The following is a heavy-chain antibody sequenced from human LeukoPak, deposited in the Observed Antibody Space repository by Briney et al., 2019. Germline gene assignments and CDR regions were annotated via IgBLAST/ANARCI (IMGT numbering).Heavy chain of an antibody. J-gene: IGHJ4*02. CDR1: GGSISSYY. V-gene: IGHV4-59*08. D-gene: IGHD3-16*01. CDR2: IYYSGST. Sequence: PSETLPLTCTVSGGSISSYYWSWIRQPPGKGLEWIGYIYYSGSTNYNPSLKSRVTISVDTSKNQFSLKLSSVTAADTAVYYCASSRGGNAFDYWGQGTLVTVSS. CDR3: ASSRGGNAFDY.